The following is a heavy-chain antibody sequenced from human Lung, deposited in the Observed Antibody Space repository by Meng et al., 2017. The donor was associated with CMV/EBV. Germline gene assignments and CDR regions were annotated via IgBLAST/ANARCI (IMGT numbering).Heavy chain of an antibody. D-gene: IGHD4-23*01. Sequence: SCAASGFTFSSYSMNWVRQAPGKGLEWVSYISSSGFTIYYADSVKGRFTISRDNAKNSLCLQMNSLRAEDTAVYYCASLGGGKVAYWGQGTLVTVSS. CDR2: ISSSGFTI. CDR1: GFTFSSYS. V-gene: IGHV3-48*04. CDR3: ASLGGGKVAY. J-gene: IGHJ4*02.